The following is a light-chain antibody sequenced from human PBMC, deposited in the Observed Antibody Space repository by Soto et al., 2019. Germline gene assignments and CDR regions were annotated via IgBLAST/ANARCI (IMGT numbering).Light chain of an antibody. CDR2: GAS. CDR3: QQYGSSPPVT. J-gene: IGKJ5*01. CDR1: QSVSSSY. V-gene: IGKV3-20*01. Sequence: EIVLTQSPGTLSLSPGERATLSCRASQSVSSSYIAWYQQKPGQAPRFLIYGASRRTTGIPDRFSGSGSGIDFHLTISSLEAEDFSVYYCQQYGSSPPVTFGQGTRFEIK.